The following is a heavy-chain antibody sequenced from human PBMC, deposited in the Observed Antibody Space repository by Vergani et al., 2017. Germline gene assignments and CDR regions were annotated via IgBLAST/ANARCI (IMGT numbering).Heavy chain of an antibody. D-gene: IGHD6-19*01. V-gene: IGHV1-2*06. CDR1: GYTFTGYY. CDR3: ARDRRAVAVAHDCDV. Sequence: QVQLVQSGAEVKKPGASVKVSCKASGYTFTGYYMHWVRQAPGQGLEWMGRINPNSGGTNYAQKFQGRVTMTRDTSISTAYMELSRLRSVDTAVYYWARDRRAVAVAHDCDVWGRGTLVTVSS. J-gene: IGHJ2*01. CDR2: INPNSGGT.